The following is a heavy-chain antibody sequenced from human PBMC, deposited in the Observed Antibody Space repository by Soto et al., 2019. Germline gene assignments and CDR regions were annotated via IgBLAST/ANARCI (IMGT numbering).Heavy chain of an antibody. CDR3: ARIPDPSRYSGYYNFRFDP. D-gene: IGHD5-12*01. CDR1: GGTFSSYA. J-gene: IGHJ5*02. V-gene: IGHV1-69*06. Sequence: ASVKVSCKASGGTFSSYAISWVRQAPGQGLEWMGGIIPIFGTANYAQKFQGRVTITADKSTSTAYMELSSLRSEDTAVYYCARIPDPSRYSGYYNFRFDPWG. CDR2: IIPIFGTA.